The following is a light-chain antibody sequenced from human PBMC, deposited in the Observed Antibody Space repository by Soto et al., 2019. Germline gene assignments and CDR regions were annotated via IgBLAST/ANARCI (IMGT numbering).Light chain of an antibody. CDR2: GAS. Sequence: EIVLTQSPGTLSLSAGERATLFCRASQSVSSSHLAWYQQKPGQSPRLLIYGASSRFTGIPDRFSGSGSGTDFTLTISSQEPEDFAVYYCQQHSSSPPSWTFGQGTKVEIK. J-gene: IGKJ1*01. V-gene: IGKV3-20*01. CDR1: QSVSSSH. CDR3: QQHSSSPPSWT.